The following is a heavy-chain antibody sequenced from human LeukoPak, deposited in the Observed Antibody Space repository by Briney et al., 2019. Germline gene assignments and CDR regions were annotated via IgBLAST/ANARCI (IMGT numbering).Heavy chain of an antibody. CDR2: ISYSGAT. D-gene: IGHD3-22*01. Sequence: PSETLSLTCTVSGGSISGFYWSWIRQPPGKGLEWIGYISYSGATTYNPSLKSRVTISIDMSNNHFSLTLKSVTTADTAVYYCARDKSPTQDSSGQDGFDIWGQGTLVTVSS. J-gene: IGHJ3*02. CDR3: ARDKSPTQDSSGQDGFDI. V-gene: IGHV4-59*01. CDR1: GGSISGFY.